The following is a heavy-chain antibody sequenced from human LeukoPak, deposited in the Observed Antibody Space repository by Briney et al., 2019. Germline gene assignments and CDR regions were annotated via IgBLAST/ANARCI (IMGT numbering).Heavy chain of an antibody. D-gene: IGHD4-11*01. CDR1: GFSFNTYT. CDR2: ISDSSIYI. V-gene: IGHV3-21*01. CDR3: ARETMRDYLPDH. Sequence: PGGSLRLSCAASGFSFNTYTMNWVRPAPGKGLEWVSTISDSSIYIYYADSVKGRFTISRDNAKNSLYLQMNSLRDEDTAVYYCARETMRDYLPDHWGQGTLVTVSS. J-gene: IGHJ5*02.